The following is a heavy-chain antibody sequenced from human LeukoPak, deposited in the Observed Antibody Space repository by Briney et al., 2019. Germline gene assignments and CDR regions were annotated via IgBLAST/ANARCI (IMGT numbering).Heavy chain of an antibody. CDR2: IWYDGSNK. J-gene: IGHJ4*02. Sequence: GGSLRLSCAASGFTFSSYGMHWVRQAPGEGLEWVAVIWYDGSNKYYADSVKGRFTISRDNSKNTLYLQMNSLRAEDTAVYYCAKGGGGGAAPGDDYWGQGILVTVSS. CDR1: GFTFSSYG. D-gene: IGHD6-6*01. CDR3: AKGGGGGAAPGDDY. V-gene: IGHV3-33*06.